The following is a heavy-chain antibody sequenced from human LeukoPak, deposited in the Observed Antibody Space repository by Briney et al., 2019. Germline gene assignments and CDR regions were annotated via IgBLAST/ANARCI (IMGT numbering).Heavy chain of an antibody. D-gene: IGHD3-22*01. CDR1: GGSIRSHY. CDR2: IYYSGST. CDR3: ARDRGDYDSSGYYGYFDY. V-gene: IGHV4-59*11. Sequence: PSETLSLTCTVSGGSIRSHYWSWIRQPPGKGLEWRGDIYYSGSTNYNPSLKSRVTISVDTSKNQFSLKLSSVTAADTAVYYCARDRGDYDSSGYYGYFDYWGQGALVTVSS. J-gene: IGHJ4*02.